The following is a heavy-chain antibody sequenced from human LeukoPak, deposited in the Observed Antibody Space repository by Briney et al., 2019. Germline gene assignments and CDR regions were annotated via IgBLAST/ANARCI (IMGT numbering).Heavy chain of an antibody. J-gene: IGHJ4*02. CDR2: IYYSGST. V-gene: IGHV4-59*01. CDR1: GGSISTYF. CDR3: ARVSRGNSVGGDY. Sequence: SETLSLTCTVSGGSISTYFWSWIRQPPGKGLELIGYIYYSGSTNYNPSLKSRVTISLDTSKNQFSLKLTSVTAADTAMYYCARVSRGNSVGGDYWGQGTLVTVSS. D-gene: IGHD4-23*01.